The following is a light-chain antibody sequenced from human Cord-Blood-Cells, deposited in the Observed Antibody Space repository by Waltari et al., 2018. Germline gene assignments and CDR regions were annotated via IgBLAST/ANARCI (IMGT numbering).Light chain of an antibody. Sequence: DIQMTQSPSTLSASVGARVTIPCRASQSISRCLAWYQQKPGKAPKLLIYKSSSLESGVPSSFSSSGSGTEFTLTISSLQPDDFATYYCQQYNIYYTFGQGTKVEIK. CDR1: QSISRC. CDR2: KSS. J-gene: IGKJ1*01. CDR3: QQYNIYYT. V-gene: IGKV1-5*03.